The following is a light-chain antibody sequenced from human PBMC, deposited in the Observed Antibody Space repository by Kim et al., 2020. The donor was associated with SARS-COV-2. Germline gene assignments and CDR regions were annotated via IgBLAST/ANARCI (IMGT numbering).Light chain of an antibody. V-gene: IGLV1-40*01. J-gene: IGLJ2*01. CDR2: GNT. Sequence: QSVNIACTGSTSNIGAGYDVQWYQQVPGTAPKLLIYGNTKRPSGVPDRFSGSKSGTSASLAITGLQAEDEADYYCQSYDSSLSGSVFGGGTKLTVL. CDR1: TSNIGAGYD. CDR3: QSYDSSLSGSV.